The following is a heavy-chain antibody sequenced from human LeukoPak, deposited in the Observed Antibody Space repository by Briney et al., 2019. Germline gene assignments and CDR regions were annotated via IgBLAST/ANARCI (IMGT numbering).Heavy chain of an antibody. J-gene: IGHJ4*02. CDR1: GGTFSSYT. D-gene: IGHD4-17*01. Sequence: ASVKVSCKASGGTFSSYTISWVRQAPGQGLEWMGRIIPILGIANYAQKFQGRVTITADKSTSTAYMELSSLRSEDTAVYYCASDYVKESFDYWGQGTLVTVSS. CDR2: IIPILGIA. V-gene: IGHV1-69*02. CDR3: ASDYVKESFDY.